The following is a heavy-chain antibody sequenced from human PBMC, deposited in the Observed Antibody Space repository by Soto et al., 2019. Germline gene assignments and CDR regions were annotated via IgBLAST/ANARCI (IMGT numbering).Heavy chain of an antibody. CDR1: GGSFSGYY. J-gene: IGHJ6*02. Sequence: SETLSLTCAVYGGSFSGYYWSWIRQPPGKGLEWIGEINHSGSTNYNPSLKSRVTISVDTSKNQFSLKLSSVTAADTAVYYCARDRPLGDCSSICWTYYYGMDVWGQGTTVTVSS. V-gene: IGHV4-34*01. D-gene: IGHD2-2*01. CDR2: INHSGST. CDR3: ARDRPLGDCSSICWTYYYGMDV.